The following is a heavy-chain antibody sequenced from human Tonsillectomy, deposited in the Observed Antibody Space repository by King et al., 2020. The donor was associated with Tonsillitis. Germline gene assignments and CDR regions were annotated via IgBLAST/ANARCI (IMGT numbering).Heavy chain of an antibody. CDR3: GRYEGGVFDP. CDR1: GGSISGGAHY. CDR2: IYNSGTT. V-gene: IGHV4-31*03. Sequence: QLQESGPGLVKPSQTMSLTCSVSGGSISGGAHYWSWTRQPPGKGLEWIGYIYNSGTTYYNPSLMIRLTISVDTSKNQFSLKLSSVTAADTAVYYCGRYEGGVFDPWGQGTLVTVSS. J-gene: IGHJ5*02. D-gene: IGHD2-15*01.